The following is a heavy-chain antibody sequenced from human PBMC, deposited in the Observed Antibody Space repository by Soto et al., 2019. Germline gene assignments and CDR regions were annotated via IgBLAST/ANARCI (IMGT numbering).Heavy chain of an antibody. CDR3: ARSFGWYAIDH. CDR1: SGSITSEQR. J-gene: IGHJ4*02. D-gene: IGHD6-19*01. V-gene: IGHV4-4*02. Sequence: QMQLQESGPGLVKPSETLSLICTVSSGSITSEQRWSWVRQPPGKGLEWIGEIHNSGSTNENPSLRSRVTMSVAKSKNQFSLKLNSVTAADTAVYFCARSFGWYAIDHWGQGTLVIVSS. CDR2: IHNSGST.